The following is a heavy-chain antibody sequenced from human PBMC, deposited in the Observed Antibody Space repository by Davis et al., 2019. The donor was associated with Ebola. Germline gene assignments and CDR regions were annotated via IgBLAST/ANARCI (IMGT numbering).Heavy chain of an antibody. CDR3: ASGRYAGYCSSTSCYRGLYD. D-gene: IGHD2-2*02. V-gene: IGHV4-39*07. J-gene: IGHJ4*02. CDR1: GGSISSSSYY. Sequence: SETLSLTCTVSGGSISSSSYYWGWIRQPPGKGLEWIGSIYYSGSTYYNPSLKSRVTISVDTSKNQFSLKLSSVTAADTAVYYCASGRYAGYCSSTSCYRGLYDWGQGTLVTVSS. CDR2: IYYSGST.